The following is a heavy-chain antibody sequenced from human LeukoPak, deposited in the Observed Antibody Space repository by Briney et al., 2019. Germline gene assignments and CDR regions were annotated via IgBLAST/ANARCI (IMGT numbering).Heavy chain of an antibody. V-gene: IGHV4-59*01. J-gene: IGHJ6*02. D-gene: IGHD6-13*01. Sequence: SETLSLTCTVSGGSISSYYWSWIRQPPGKGLEWIGYIYYSGSTNYNPSLKSRVTISVDTPKNQFSLKLSSVTAADTAVYYCARERWPLYYYYYGMDVWGQGTTVTVSS. CDR1: GGSISSYY. CDR2: IYYSGST. CDR3: ARERWPLYYYYYGMDV.